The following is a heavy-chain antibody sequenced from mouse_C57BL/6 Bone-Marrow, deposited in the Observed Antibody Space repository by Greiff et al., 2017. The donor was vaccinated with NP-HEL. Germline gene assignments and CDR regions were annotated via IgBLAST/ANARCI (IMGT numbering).Heavy chain of an antibody. CDR1: GYTFTSYW. D-gene: IGHD3-2*02. CDR2: IDPSDSYT. V-gene: IGHV1-69*01. J-gene: IGHJ4*01. Sequence: VQLQQPGAELVMPGASVKLSCKASGYTFTSYWMHWVKQRPGQGLEWIGEIDPSDSYTNYNQKFKGKSTLTVDTSSSTAYMQLSSLTSEDSAVYYCAREAQASYYAMDYWGQGTSVTVSS. CDR3: AREAQASYYAMDY.